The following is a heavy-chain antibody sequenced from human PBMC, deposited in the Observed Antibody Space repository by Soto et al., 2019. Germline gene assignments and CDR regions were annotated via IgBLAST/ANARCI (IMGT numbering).Heavy chain of an antibody. V-gene: IGHV3-53*01. J-gene: IGHJ4*02. CDR3: AGRLTTAASLDY. D-gene: IGHD1-1*01. CDR2: IHGGGSA. Sequence: VQLVESGGGLIQPGGSLRLSCAASGLSVSNNHMTWVRQAPGKGLEWVSLIHGGGSAYYADSVKGRFTISRDNSKNTLYLQMDSLRAKDAAIYYCAGRLTTAASLDYWGQGTLVTVSS. CDR1: GLSVSNNH.